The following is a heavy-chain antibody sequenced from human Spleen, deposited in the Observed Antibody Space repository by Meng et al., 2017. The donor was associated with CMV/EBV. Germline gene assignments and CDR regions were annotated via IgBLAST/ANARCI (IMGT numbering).Heavy chain of an antibody. CDR1: YTLTGYY. D-gene: IGHD2-2*01. V-gene: IGHV1-2*02. CDR3: ARDGDIVVVPASPGDY. J-gene: IGHJ4*02. Sequence: YTLTGYYMHWVRQAPGQGLEWMGWINPNSGGTNYAQKFQGRVTMTRDTSISTAYMELSRLRSDDTAVYYCARDGDIVVVPASPGDYWGQGTLVTVSS. CDR2: INPNSGGT.